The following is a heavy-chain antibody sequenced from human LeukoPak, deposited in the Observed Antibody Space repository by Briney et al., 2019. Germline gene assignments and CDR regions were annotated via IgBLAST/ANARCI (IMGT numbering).Heavy chain of an antibody. CDR2: MNPNSGNT. CDR1: GYTFTNYY. CDR3: ARPLTNYYYGMDV. D-gene: IGHD1-1*01. V-gene: IGHV1-8*02. J-gene: IGHJ6*02. Sequence: ASVKVSCKASGYTFTNYYMHWVRQATGQGLEWMGWMNPNSGNTGYAQKFQGRVTMTRNTSISTAYMELSSLRSEDTAVYYCARPLTNYYYGMDVWGQGTTVTVSS.